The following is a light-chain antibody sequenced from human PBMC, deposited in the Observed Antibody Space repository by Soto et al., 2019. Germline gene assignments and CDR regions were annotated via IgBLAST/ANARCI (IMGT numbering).Light chain of an antibody. CDR3: QQHTT. CDR2: KAF. V-gene: IGKV1-5*03. J-gene: IGKJ1*01. CDR1: PGISSW. Sequence: IRMTQSPSTLSASVGDRITIPCRAIPGISSWLAWYQQNPWKAHRLLLYKAFSLASGVPSRFSGSGSGTEFTLTISSLQPEDVATYHCQQHTTFGQGTKVEI.